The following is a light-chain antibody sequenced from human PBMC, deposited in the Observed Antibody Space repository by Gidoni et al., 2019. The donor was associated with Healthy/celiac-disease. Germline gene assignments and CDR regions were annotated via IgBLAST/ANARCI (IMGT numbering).Light chain of an antibody. CDR3: QQYYSTPRT. J-gene: IGKJ1*01. V-gene: IGKV4-1*01. Sequence: DIVMTQSPDSLAVSLGERATINCKSRQSVLYSSNNKNYLAWYQQKPGQPPKLLIYWASTRESGVPDRFSGSGSGTDFTLTISCLQAEDVAVYYCQQYYSTPRTFGQGTKVEIK. CDR1: QSVLYSSNNKNY. CDR2: WAS.